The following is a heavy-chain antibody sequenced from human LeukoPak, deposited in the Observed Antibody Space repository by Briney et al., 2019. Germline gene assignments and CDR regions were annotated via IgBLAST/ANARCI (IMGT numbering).Heavy chain of an antibody. CDR3: ARRGVQQLLRVHFDY. V-gene: IGHV4-39*01. CDR1: GASISSSSYY. J-gene: IGHJ4*02. CDR2: FYYSGST. Sequence: PSETLSLTCTVSGASISSSSYYWGWIRQPPGKGLEWIGSFYYSGSTYYNPSLKSRVTISVDTSKNQFSLKLSSVTAADTAVYYCARRGVQQLLRVHFDYWGQGTLVTVSS. D-gene: IGHD6-13*01.